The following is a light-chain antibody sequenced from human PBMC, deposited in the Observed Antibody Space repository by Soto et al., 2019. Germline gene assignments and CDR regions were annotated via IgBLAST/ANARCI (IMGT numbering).Light chain of an antibody. V-gene: IGKV3-15*01. CDR3: QQYNNWPPGVT. Sequence: EIVMTQSPATLSVSPGERATLSCRASQSVSSNLAWYQQKPGQAPRLLIYGASTRATGIPARFSGSRSGTELTLTISSLQSEDFADYYCQQYNNWPPGVTFGPGTKVDIK. J-gene: IGKJ3*01. CDR1: QSVSSN. CDR2: GAS.